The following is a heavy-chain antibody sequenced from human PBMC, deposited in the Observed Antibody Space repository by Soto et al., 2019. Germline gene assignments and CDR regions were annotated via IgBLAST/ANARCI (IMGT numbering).Heavy chain of an antibody. CDR1: GFTFSSYW. V-gene: IGHV3-7*05. J-gene: IGHJ4*02. CDR3: AREGQWLLQFDY. D-gene: IGHD6-19*01. Sequence: GGSLRLSCAASGFTFSSYWMSWVRQAPGKGLEGVANKKQDGSEKYYVDSVKARFTITRDNAKTSLYLQMNSLRAEDTAVYYCAREGQWLLQFDYWGQGTLVTVSS. CDR2: KKQDGSEK.